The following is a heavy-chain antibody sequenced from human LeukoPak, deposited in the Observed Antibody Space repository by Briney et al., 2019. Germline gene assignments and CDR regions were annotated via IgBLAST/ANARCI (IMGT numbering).Heavy chain of an antibody. CDR1: GFTFSGYA. CDR3: ANIRSGWHDFAR. V-gene: IGHV3-23*01. Sequence: PGGSLSLSCAASGFTFSGYAMSWVRQVPGKGLVWVSVIRSNGDTTYYADSVKGRFTISRDNSKNTLYLQMNNLRAEDTALYFCANIRSGWHDFARGGQGTLVTASS. D-gene: IGHD6-19*01. CDR2: IRSNGDTT. J-gene: IGHJ4*02.